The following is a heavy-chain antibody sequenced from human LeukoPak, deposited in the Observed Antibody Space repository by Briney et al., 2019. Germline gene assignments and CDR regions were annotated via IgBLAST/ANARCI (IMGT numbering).Heavy chain of an antibody. CDR2: IKAGGSEK. V-gene: IGHV3-7*05. Sequence: GGSLRLSCATSGFSLSGHGMNWVRQPPGKGLEWGAHIKAGGSEKYYVDTVKGRFTISRDDAKRTVDLQMDNLRTEDTAVYYCAYRNNFEYWGQGTLVSVSS. J-gene: IGHJ4*02. CDR1: GFSLSGHG. D-gene: IGHD1-26*01. CDR3: AYRNNFEY.